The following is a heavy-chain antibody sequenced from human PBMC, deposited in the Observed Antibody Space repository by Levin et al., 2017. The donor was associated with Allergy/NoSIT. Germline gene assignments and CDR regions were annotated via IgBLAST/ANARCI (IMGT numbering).Heavy chain of an antibody. CDR2: INWNGGST. D-gene: IGHD2/OR15-2a*01. V-gene: IGHV3-20*01. CDR1: GFTFDDYG. J-gene: IGHJ3*02. CDR3: ARHRFTMNIHDGFDI. Sequence: GESLKISCAASGFTFDDYGMSWVRQAPGKGLEWVSGINWNGGSTGYADSVKGRLTISRENAKNSLYLQMNSLRAEDTALYHCARHRFTMNIHDGFDIWGQGTMVIVSS.